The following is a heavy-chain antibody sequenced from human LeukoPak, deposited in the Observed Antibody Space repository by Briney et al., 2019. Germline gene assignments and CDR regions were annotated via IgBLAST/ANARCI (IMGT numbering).Heavy chain of an antibody. V-gene: IGHV1-2*02. CDR2: INPNSGGT. CDR3: ARAPRRAAATLSFFDY. J-gene: IGHJ4*02. CDR1: GYAFTGYY. Sequence: ASVKVSCKASGYAFTGYYMHWVRQAPGQGLEWMGWINPNSGGTNYAQKFQGRVTMTRDTSISTAYMELSRLRSDDTAVYYCARAPRRAAATLSFFDYWGQGTLVTVSS. D-gene: IGHD2-15*01.